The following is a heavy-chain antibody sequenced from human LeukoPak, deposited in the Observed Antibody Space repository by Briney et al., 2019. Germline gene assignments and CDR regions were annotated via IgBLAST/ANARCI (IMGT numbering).Heavy chain of an antibody. CDR3: ARDVMYAFDY. Sequence: GASVKVSCKASGYTFPINGISWVRQAPGQGLEWMGWISANSGSTQYAQKFQGRITMTRDTSTSTAYMELGSLRSDDTALYCCARDVMYAFDYWGQGTLVTVSS. CDR1: GYTFPING. V-gene: IGHV1-18*01. D-gene: IGHD2-8*01. J-gene: IGHJ4*02. CDR2: ISANSGST.